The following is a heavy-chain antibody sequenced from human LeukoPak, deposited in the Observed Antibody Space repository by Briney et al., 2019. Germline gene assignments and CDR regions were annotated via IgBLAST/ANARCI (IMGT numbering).Heavy chain of an antibody. CDR1: GGSFSGYY. Sequence: PSETLSLTCAVYGGSFSGYYWSWIRQPPGKGLAWIAYIYYSGSINYNPSLKSRVTISVDTSKNQFSLKLSSVTAADTAVYYCARGRWTHDSSYWYFDLWGRGTLVTVSS. CDR3: ARGRWTHDSSYWYFDL. D-gene: IGHD5-18*01. V-gene: IGHV4-59*01. CDR2: IYYSGSI. J-gene: IGHJ2*01.